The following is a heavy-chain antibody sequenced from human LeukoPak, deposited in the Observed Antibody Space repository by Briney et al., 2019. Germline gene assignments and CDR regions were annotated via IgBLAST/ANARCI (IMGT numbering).Heavy chain of an antibody. Sequence: GGSLRLSCAASGFTFSSYGMHWVRQAPGKGLEWVAVIWYDGSNKYYADSVKGRFTISRDNSKNTLYLQMNSLRAEDTAVYYCARDLMSSSWFSPRHDAFDIWGQGTMVTVSS. CDR3: ARDLMSSSWFSPRHDAFDI. D-gene: IGHD6-13*01. V-gene: IGHV3-33*01. J-gene: IGHJ3*02. CDR1: GFTFSSYG. CDR2: IWYDGSNK.